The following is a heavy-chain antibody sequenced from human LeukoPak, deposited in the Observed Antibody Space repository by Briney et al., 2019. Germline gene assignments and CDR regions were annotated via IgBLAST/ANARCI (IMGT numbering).Heavy chain of an antibody. Sequence: SETLSLTCTVSGYSISSGYYWGWIRQPPGKGLEWIGSIYHSGSTYYNPSLKSRVTISVDTSKNQFSLKLSSVTAADTAVYYCAREEVYCTNGVCYTELDYWGQGTLVTVSS. CDR2: IYHSGST. CDR3: AREEVYCTNGVCYTELDY. D-gene: IGHD2-8*01. CDR1: GYSISSGYY. J-gene: IGHJ4*02. V-gene: IGHV4-38-2*02.